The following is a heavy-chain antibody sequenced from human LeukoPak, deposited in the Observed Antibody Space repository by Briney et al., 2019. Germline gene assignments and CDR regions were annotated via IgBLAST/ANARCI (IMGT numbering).Heavy chain of an antibody. J-gene: IGHJ4*02. CDR3: ASGVTIFGVVRFDY. CDR2: ISSSGSTI. CDR1: GFTLSSYE. D-gene: IGHD3-3*01. V-gene: IGHV3-48*03. Sequence: GGSLRLSCAASGFTLSSYEMNWVRQAPGKGLEWVSYISSSGSTIYYADSVKGRFTISRYSAKNSLYLQMNSLRAEDTAVYYCASGVTIFGVVRFDYWGQGTLVTVSS.